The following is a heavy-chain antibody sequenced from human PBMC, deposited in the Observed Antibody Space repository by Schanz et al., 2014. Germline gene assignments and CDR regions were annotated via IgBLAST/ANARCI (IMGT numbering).Heavy chain of an antibody. V-gene: IGHV3-23*04. D-gene: IGHD2-15*01. CDR2: ISASGGTT. CDR3: AKTPREYCNYDNCPNWFDS. Sequence: VQLVESGGGVVQPGRSLRLSCAASGFTFTTYAMSWVRQAPGKGLEWVSAISASGGTTYYADSVKGRFTISRDNSKNTLYLQMNSLRAEDTAVYYCAKTPREYCNYDNCPNWFDSWGQGTLVTASS. CDR1: GFTFTTYA. J-gene: IGHJ5*01.